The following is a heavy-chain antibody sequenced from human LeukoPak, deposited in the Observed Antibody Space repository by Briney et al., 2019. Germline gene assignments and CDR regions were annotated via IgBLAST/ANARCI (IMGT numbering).Heavy chain of an antibody. CDR3: ARGPSSNWSGLDF. V-gene: IGHV3-23*01. Sequence: GGSLRLSCAASGFAFCNYAMSWVRQGPGRGMEWVSAISGDAGSTYYADSVKGRFTISRDNSKNTLYLQMNSLRAEDTAVYYCARGPSSNWSGLDFWGQGTLLTVSS. J-gene: IGHJ4*02. CDR1: GFAFCNYA. CDR2: ISGDAGST. D-gene: IGHD6-13*01.